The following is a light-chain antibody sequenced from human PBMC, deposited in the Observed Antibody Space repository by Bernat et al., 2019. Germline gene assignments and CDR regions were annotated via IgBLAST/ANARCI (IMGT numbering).Light chain of an antibody. CDR1: QSVSSSY. CDR2: GAS. Sequence: EIVLTQSPGTLSLSPGERATLSCRASQSVSSSYLAWYQQKTGQAPRLLIYGASSRATGIPDRFSGSGSGTDFTLTISRLEPEDFAVYYCQHGNTFGPGTKVDIK. J-gene: IGKJ3*01. CDR3: QHGNT. V-gene: IGKV3-20*01.